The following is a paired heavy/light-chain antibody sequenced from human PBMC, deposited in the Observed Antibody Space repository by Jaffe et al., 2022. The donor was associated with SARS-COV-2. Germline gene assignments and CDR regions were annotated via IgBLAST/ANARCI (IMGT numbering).Heavy chain of an antibody. J-gene: IGHJ4*02. V-gene: IGHV3-49*03. CDR3: ARKGRAAVTSSDY. D-gene: IGHD6-13*01. Sequence: EVQLVESGGGLVQPGRSLRLSCTASGFTFGDYAMNWFRQAPGKGLEWVGFIRSKAYGGATDYAASVRGRFSISRDDSRSIAYLQMNSLKTEDSAVYYCARKGRAAVTSSDYWGQGTLVTVSS. CDR2: IRSKAYGGAT. CDR1: GFTFGDYA.
Light chain of an antibody. CDR3: LQHNSYPYT. V-gene: IGKV1-17*01. CDR1: QGITND. Sequence: DIQMTQSPSSLSASVGDRVTITCRASQGITNDLGWYQQKPGKAPKRLIYAASSLQSGVPSRFSGSGSGTEFTLTISSLQPEDFASYYCLQHNSYPYTFGQGTKLEIK. J-gene: IGKJ2*01. CDR2: AAS.